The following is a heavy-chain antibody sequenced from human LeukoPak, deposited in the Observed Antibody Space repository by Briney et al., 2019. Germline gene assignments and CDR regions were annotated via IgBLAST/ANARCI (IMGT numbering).Heavy chain of an antibody. D-gene: IGHD2-8*02. V-gene: IGHV4-38-2*01. CDR1: GYSIRSGYH. CDR2: IYHTGTT. CDR3: ARYIATTGGFH. Sequence: SETLSLTCAVSGYSIRSGYHWGCIRQAPGKVLEWIGNIYHTGTTYYNPSLKSRVTISVDTAENHFSLHLSSVTAADTATYYCARYIATTGGFHWGQGTLVTVSS. J-gene: IGHJ4*02.